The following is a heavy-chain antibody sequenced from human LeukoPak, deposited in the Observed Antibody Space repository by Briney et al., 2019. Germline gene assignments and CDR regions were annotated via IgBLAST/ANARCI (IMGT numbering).Heavy chain of an antibody. CDR1: GFTFSSYE. V-gene: IGHV3-48*03. D-gene: IGHD3-22*01. J-gene: IGHJ4*02. CDR2: ISAGNTI. CDR3: ARVLNYDDSSGYYFSY. Sequence: GGSLRLSCAAAGFTFSSYEMNWVRQAPGKGLEWVSYISAGNTIYYADSVKGRFTISRDNSKNTLYVQMNSLRAEDTAVYYCARVLNYDDSSGYYFSYWGQGTLVTVSS.